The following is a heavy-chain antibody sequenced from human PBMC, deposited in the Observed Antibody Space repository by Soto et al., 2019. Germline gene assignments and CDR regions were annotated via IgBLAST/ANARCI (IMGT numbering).Heavy chain of an antibody. CDR2: IYYSGST. V-gene: IGHV4-31*03. CDR3: AREMSGCSSTSCYSPWFDP. CDR1: GGSISSGGYY. D-gene: IGHD2-2*01. Sequence: SETLSLTCTVSGGSISSGGYYWSWIRQHPGKGLEWIGYIYYSGSTYYNPSLKSRVTISVDTSKNQFSLKLSSATAADTAVYYCAREMSGCSSTSCYSPWFDPWGQGTLVTVSS. J-gene: IGHJ5*02.